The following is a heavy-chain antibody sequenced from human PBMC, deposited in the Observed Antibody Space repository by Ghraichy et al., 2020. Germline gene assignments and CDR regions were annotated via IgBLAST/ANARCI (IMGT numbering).Heavy chain of an antibody. Sequence: ASVKVSCKASGYTFTSYGISWVRQAPGQGLEWMGWISAYNGNTNYAQKLQGRVTMTTDTSTSTAYMELRSLRSDDTAVYYCARDLEYCSSTSCYVPDWGQGTLVTVSS. CDR3: ARDLEYCSSTSCYVPD. J-gene: IGHJ4*02. V-gene: IGHV1-18*01. CDR2: ISAYNGNT. CDR1: GYTFTSYG. D-gene: IGHD2-2*01.